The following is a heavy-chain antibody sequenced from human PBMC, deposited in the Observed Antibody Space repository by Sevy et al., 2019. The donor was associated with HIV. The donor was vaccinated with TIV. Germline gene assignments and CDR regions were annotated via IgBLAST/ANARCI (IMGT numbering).Heavy chain of an antibody. V-gene: IGHV3-23*01. J-gene: IGHJ3*02. D-gene: IGHD1-1*01. Sequence: GGSLRLSCAASGFTFSSYAMSWVRQAPGKGLEWVSAISGSGGSTYYADSVKGRFTISRDNSKNTLYLQMNSLRAEDTAVYYCAKNMGTTGATLRHGLGGFDIWGQGTMVTVSS. CDR3: AKNMGTTGATLRHGLGGFDI. CDR1: GFTFSSYA. CDR2: ISGSGGST.